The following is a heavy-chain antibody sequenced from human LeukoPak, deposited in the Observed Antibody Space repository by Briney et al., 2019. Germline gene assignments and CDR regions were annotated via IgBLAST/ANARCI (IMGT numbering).Heavy chain of an antibody. CDR2: IIPIFGTS. Sequence: SVKVSCKASGYTFTDYYIHWVRQAPGQGLEWMGGIIPIFGTSNYAQKFQGRVTMTADESTSTAYMELSSLRSEDTALYYCARAQETYSSGWYGYAFDIWGQGTVVTVSS. V-gene: IGHV1-69*13. D-gene: IGHD6-19*01. CDR3: ARAQETYSSGWYGYAFDI. CDR1: GYTFTDYY. J-gene: IGHJ3*02.